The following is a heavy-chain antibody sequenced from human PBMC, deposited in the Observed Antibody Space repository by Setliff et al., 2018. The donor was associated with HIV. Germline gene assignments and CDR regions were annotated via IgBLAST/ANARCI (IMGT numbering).Heavy chain of an antibody. Sequence: PSETLSLTCAVSGDSISNNNWWSWVRQPPGKGLEWIGEIYHSGSTNYNPSLKSRVTISIDRSKNQFSLKLSSVTAADTAVYYCARDHNSGTLHAFDLWGQGTKVTVSS. D-gene: IGHD1-26*01. CDR2: IYHSGST. CDR1: GDSISNNNW. J-gene: IGHJ3*01. V-gene: IGHV4-4*02. CDR3: ARDHNSGTLHAFDL.